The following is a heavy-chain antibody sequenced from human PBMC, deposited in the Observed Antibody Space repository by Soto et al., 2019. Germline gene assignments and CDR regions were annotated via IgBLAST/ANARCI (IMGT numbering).Heavy chain of an antibody. Sequence: PSETLSLTCTVSSGSLSNCYWSWIRQPTGKGLEWIGRIYTGGSINYNPSLKSRVTMSVDTSKQQFSLKLTSVTAADTAVYYCARDLDSSGFSTARFAPWGQVTLVIV. J-gene: IGHJ1*01. CDR1: SGSLSNCY. CDR2: IYTGGSI. V-gene: IGHV4-4*07. CDR3: ARDLDSSGFSTARFAP. D-gene: IGHD3-22*01.